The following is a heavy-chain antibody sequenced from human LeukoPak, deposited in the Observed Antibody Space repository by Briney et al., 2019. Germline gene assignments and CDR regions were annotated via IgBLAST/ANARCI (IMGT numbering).Heavy chain of an antibody. V-gene: IGHV3-30*18. CDR1: GFTFSSYG. Sequence: PGGSLRLSCAASGFTFSSYGMHWVRQAPGKGLEWVAVISYDGSNKYYADSVKGRFTISRDNSKNTLYLQMNSLRAEDTAVYYCAKIVWFGEKAGDDYWGQGTLVTVSS. D-gene: IGHD3-10*01. CDR2: ISYDGSNK. CDR3: AKIVWFGEKAGDDY. J-gene: IGHJ4*02.